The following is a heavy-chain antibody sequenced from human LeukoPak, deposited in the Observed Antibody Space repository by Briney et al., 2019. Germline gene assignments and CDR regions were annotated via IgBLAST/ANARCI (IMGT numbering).Heavy chain of an antibody. J-gene: IGHJ2*01. CDR2: IWCDGSNK. V-gene: IGHV3-33*01. CDR1: GFTFSSYG. CDR3: ARDLRWSHYWYFDL. D-gene: IGHD2-15*01. Sequence: GGSMRLSCAASGFTFSSYGMHWVRQAPGKGLEWVAVIWCDGSNKYYADSVKGRFTISRDNSKNTLYLQMNSLRAEDTAVYYCARDLRWSHYWYFDLWGRGTLVTVSS.